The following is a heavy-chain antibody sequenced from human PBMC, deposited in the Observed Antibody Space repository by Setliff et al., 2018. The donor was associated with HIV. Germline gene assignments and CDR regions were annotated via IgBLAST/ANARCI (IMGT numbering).Heavy chain of an antibody. CDR1: GRSITTGGSY. Sequence: SETLSLTCSVSGRSITTGGSYWNWIRQHPGKGLAWIGYIYHSGGTYYTPSLQSRVTMSLDTSKNQFSLKLSSVTAADTAVYYCAKLGDSTGVYSYFDYWGQGMLVTVSS. V-gene: IGHV4-31*03. J-gene: IGHJ4*02. CDR3: AKLGDSTGVYSYFDY. CDR2: IYHSGGT. D-gene: IGHD7-27*01.